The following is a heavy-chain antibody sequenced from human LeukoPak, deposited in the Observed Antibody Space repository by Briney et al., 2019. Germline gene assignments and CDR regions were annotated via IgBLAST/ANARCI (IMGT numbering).Heavy chain of an antibody. V-gene: IGHV3-48*02. J-gene: IGHJ6*02. CDR2: ISSSSTI. CDR3: ARDFPPSRQHYYYYGMDV. D-gene: IGHD2-2*01. Sequence: GGSLRLSCAASGFTFSSYSMNWVRQAPGKGLEWVSYISSSSTIYYADSVKGRFTISRDNAKNSLYLQMNSLRDEDTAVYYCARDFPPSRQHYYYYGMDVWGQGTTVTVSS. CDR1: GFTFSSYS.